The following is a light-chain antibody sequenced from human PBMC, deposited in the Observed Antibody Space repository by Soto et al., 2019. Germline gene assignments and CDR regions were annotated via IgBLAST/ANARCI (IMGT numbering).Light chain of an antibody. CDR1: SSNIGAPYD. V-gene: IGLV1-40*01. Sequence: QSVLTQAPSVSGAPGQRVTISCSGSSSNIGAPYDVHWYQQLPGAAPKLLIYGNNNRPSAVPDRFSGSKSGTSASLAIAGLQAEDEADYYCQSYDSSLRGSVFGGGTKLTVL. CDR2: GNN. J-gene: IGLJ3*02. CDR3: QSYDSSLRGSV.